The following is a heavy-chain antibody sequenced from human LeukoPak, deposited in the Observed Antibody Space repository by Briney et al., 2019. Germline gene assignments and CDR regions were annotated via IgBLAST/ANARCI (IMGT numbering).Heavy chain of an antibody. Sequence: GGSLRLSCAASGFTFSSYSMNWVRQAPGKGLEWVSSISSSSSYIYYADSVKGRCTISRDNAKNSLYLQMNSLRAEDTAVYYCARGSRDGYNLVCYWGQGTLVTVSS. CDR2: ISSSSSYI. V-gene: IGHV3-21*01. D-gene: IGHD5-24*01. CDR3: ARGSRDGYNLVCY. CDR1: GFTFSSYS. J-gene: IGHJ4*02.